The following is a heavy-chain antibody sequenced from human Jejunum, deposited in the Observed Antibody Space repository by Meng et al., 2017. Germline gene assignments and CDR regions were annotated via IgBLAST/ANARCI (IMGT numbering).Heavy chain of an antibody. CDR1: GGSINSGNYY. Sequence: SETLSLTCTVSGGSINSGNYYWSWIRQPAGKGLEYIGRFYPSGSTNYNSSLKSRVTISVDTSKNQFSLKLSSVTAADTAVYYCARGTKYSDSWGYYYGMDVWGQGTTVTVSS. CDR2: FYPSGST. D-gene: IGHD6-13*01. J-gene: IGHJ6*02. V-gene: IGHV4-61*02. CDR3: ARGTKYSDSWGYYYGMDV.